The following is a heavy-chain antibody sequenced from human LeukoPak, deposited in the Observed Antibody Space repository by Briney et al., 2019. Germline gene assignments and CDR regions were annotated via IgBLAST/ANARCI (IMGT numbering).Heavy chain of an antibody. CDR1: GYTFTSYG. CDR2: ICADNGNT. D-gene: IGHD6-13*01. V-gene: IGHV1-18*04. J-gene: IGHJ5*02. CDR3: ARGPRRQQLVRDNWFDP. Sequence: ASVKVSCKGSGYTFTSYGISWVRQAPGEGLEWMGCICADNGNTNYEQKFQGRVTMTTDTSTNTAYMELRSLRSDDTAVYYCARGPRRQQLVRDNWFDPWGQGTLVTVSS.